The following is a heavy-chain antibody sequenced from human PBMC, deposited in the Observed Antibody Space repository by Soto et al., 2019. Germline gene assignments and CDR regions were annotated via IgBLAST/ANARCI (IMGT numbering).Heavy chain of an antibody. Sequence: ASVKVSCKASGYTFTSYDINWVRQATGQGLEWMGWMNPNSGNTGYAQKFQGRVTMTRNTSISTAYMELSSLRSEDTAVYYCARARRTVTTSGYYYYYMDVWGKGTTVTLSS. CDR1: GYTFTSYD. CDR3: ARARRTVTTSGYYYYYMDV. D-gene: IGHD4-4*01. CDR2: MNPNSGNT. V-gene: IGHV1-8*01. J-gene: IGHJ6*03.